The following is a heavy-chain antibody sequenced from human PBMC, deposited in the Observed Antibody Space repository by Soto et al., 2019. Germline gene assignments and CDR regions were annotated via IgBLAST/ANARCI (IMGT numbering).Heavy chain of an antibody. D-gene: IGHD2-15*01. CDR3: ARDVDMVVADGCYYYYGMDV. CDR1: GFTFSSYS. J-gene: IGHJ6*02. CDR2: ISSSSSTI. V-gene: IGHV3-48*02. Sequence: GGSLRLSCAASGFTFSSYSMNWVRQAPGKGLEWVSYISSSSSTIYYADSVKGRFTISRDNAKNSLYLRMNSLRDEDTAVYYCARDVDMVVADGCYYYYGMDVWGQGTTVTVSS.